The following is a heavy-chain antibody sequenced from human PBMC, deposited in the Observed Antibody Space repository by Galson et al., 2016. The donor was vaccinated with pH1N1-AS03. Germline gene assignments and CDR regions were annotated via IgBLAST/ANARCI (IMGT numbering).Heavy chain of an antibody. Sequence: SLRLSCAASGFTINNNYMSWVRQAPGKGLEWVSVIYGGGDTFYADSVTGRFTISRDNSKNTVSLQMNSLRVEDTAVYYCAREPWGSTQGEYWGQGTLVTVSS. CDR2: IYGGGDT. J-gene: IGHJ4*02. CDR3: AREPWGSTQGEY. CDR1: GFTINNNY. V-gene: IGHV3-53*01. D-gene: IGHD3-16*01.